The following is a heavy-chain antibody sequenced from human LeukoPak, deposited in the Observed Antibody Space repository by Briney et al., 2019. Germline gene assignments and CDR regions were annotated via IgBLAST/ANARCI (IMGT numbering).Heavy chain of an antibody. V-gene: IGHV3-11*01. Sequence: GGSLRLSCAASGFTFSDYYMSWIRQAPGKGLEWVSYISSSGSTIYYADSVKGRFTISRDNAKNSLYLQMNSLRAEDTAVYYCARRTIQLWLDPRFFDYWGQGTLVTVSS. D-gene: IGHD5-18*01. CDR2: ISSSGSTI. CDR1: GFTFSDYY. J-gene: IGHJ4*02. CDR3: ARRTIQLWLDPRFFDY.